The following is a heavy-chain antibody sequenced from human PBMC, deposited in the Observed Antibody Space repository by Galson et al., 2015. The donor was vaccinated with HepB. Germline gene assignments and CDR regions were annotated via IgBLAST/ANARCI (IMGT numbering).Heavy chain of an antibody. J-gene: IGHJ5*02. CDR2: INSDGSST. Sequence: SLRLSCAASGFTFSSYWMHWVRQAPGKGLVWVSRINSDGSSTSYADSVKGRFTISRDNAKNTLYLQMNSLRAEDTAVYYCARDRGSGWQYNWFDPWGQGTLVTVSS. CDR3: ARDRGSGWQYNWFDP. V-gene: IGHV3-74*01. CDR1: GFTFSSYW. D-gene: IGHD6-19*01.